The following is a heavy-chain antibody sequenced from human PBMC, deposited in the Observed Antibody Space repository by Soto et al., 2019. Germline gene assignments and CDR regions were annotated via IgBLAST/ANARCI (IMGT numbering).Heavy chain of an antibody. CDR3: ARGPGADTYYYYGMDV. Sequence: ASVKVSCKASGYTFTGYYMHWVRQAPGQGLEWMGWINPNSGGTNYAQKFQGWVTMTRDTSISTAYMELSRLRSDDTAVYYCARGPGADTYYYYGMDVWGQGTTVTVSS. D-gene: IGHD3-10*01. V-gene: IGHV1-2*04. J-gene: IGHJ6*02. CDR2: INPNSGGT. CDR1: GYTFTGYY.